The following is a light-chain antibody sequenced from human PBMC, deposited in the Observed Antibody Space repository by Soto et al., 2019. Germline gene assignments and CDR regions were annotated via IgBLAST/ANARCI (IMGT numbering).Light chain of an antibody. V-gene: IGLV1-47*01. CDR1: SSNIAINY. Sequence: QSVLTQPPSASGTPGQRVTISCSGSSSNIAINYVYWYQQLPGTAPKLLIYRNNQRPSGVPDRFSGSKSGTSASLAISGLRSEDEADYYCAAWDDSLSGPVLGGGTKLTVL. J-gene: IGLJ3*02. CDR2: RNN. CDR3: AAWDDSLSGPV.